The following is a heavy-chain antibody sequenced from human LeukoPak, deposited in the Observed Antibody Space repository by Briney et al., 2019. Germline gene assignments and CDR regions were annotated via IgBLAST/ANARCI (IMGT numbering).Heavy chain of an antibody. CDR2: IYIGVST. D-gene: IGHD3-10*01. Sequence: GGSLRLSCAASGFTVSSDYISWVRQAPGKGLECGSVIYIGVSTYYADSVKGIFTISRDNSKSTLSLQMNSLRAQYTAVYYCVRVLRGFGALDYWGKGPLVPVFS. J-gene: IGHJ4*02. V-gene: IGHV3-66*01. CDR3: VRVLRGFGALDY. CDR1: GFTVSSDY.